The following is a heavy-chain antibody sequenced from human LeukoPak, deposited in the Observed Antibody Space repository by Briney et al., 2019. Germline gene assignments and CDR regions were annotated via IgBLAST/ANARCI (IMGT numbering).Heavy chain of an antibody. J-gene: IGHJ4*02. CDR1: GYTFTSYY. V-gene: IGHV1-46*01. CDR3: ARAGILDYYDSSGYYHDY. D-gene: IGHD3-22*01. CDR2: INPSGGST. Sequence: ASVKVSCKASGYTFTSYYMHWVRQAPGQGLEWMGIINPSGGSTSYAQKFQGRVTMTRDTSTSTVYMELSSLRSEDTAVYYCARAGILDYYDSSGYYHDYWGQGTLVTVSS.